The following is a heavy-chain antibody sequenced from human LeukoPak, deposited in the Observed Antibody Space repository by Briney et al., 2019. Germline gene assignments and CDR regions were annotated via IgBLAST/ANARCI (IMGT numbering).Heavy chain of an antibody. V-gene: IGHV3-49*04. Sequence: GGSLRLSCTASGFTFGDYAMSWVRQAPGKGLEWVGFIRSKAYGGTTEYAASVKGRFTISRDDSKSIAYLQMNSLKTGDTAVYYCTRAGYSYGHGFIGGSWSFDYWGQGTLATVSS. CDR2: IRSKAYGGTT. CDR1: GFTFGDYA. J-gene: IGHJ4*02. CDR3: TRAGYSYGHGFIGGSWSFDY. D-gene: IGHD5-18*01.